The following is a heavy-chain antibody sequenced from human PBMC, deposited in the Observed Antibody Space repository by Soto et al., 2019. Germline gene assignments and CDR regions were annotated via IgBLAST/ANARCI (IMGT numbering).Heavy chain of an antibody. Sequence: GASVKVSCKASGYTFTGYYMHWVRQAPGQGLEWMGWINPNSGGTNYAQKFQGRVTMTRDTSISTAYMELSRLRSDDTAVYYCAREIGGASGYYYYGMDVWGQGTTVTVSS. CDR1: GYTFTGYY. J-gene: IGHJ6*02. CDR3: AREIGGASGYYYYGMDV. D-gene: IGHD1-26*01. CDR2: INPNSGGT. V-gene: IGHV1-2*02.